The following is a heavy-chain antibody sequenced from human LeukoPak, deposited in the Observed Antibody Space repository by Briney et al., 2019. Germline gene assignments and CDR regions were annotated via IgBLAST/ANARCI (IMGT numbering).Heavy chain of an antibody. CDR2: INSGGSST. V-gene: IGHV3-74*01. CDR3: ARDENGDYYDSSGSSFDY. CDR1: GFTFSGYW. J-gene: IGHJ4*02. D-gene: IGHD3-22*01. Sequence: GGSLRLSCAASGFTFSGYWMHWVRQAPGKGLVWVSRINSGGSSTSYADSVKGRFTISRDNAKNSLYLQMNSLRAEDTAVYYCARDENGDYYDSSGSSFDYWGQGTLVTVSS.